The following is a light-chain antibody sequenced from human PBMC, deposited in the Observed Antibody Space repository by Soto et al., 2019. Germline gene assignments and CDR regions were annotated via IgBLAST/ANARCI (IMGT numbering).Light chain of an antibody. CDR1: QAIRYD. V-gene: IGKV1-17*01. CDR2: ATF. CDR3: LQYSSNPRT. J-gene: IGKJ1*01. Sequence: DIQMTQSPSSLSASVGDRVTITCRASQAIRYDLGWYQQKPGTAPKRLIYATFTLQSGVPSRFSGSGSGTEFTLTITSLQPEDFATYYCLQYSSNPRTFGQGTKVDIK.